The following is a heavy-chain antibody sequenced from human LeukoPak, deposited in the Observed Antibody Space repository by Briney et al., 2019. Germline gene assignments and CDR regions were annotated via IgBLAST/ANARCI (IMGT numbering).Heavy chain of an antibody. J-gene: IGHJ4*02. CDR2: ISGSGGST. V-gene: IGHV3-23*01. CDR1: GFTFSSYA. D-gene: IGHD3-16*02. CDR3: AITFGGVIAMGLDY. Sequence: PGGSLRLSCAASGFTFSSYATSWVRQAPGKGLEWVSAISGSGGSTYYADSVKGRFTISRDNSKNTLYLQMNSLRAEDTAVYYCAITFGGVIAMGLDYWGQGNLVTVSS.